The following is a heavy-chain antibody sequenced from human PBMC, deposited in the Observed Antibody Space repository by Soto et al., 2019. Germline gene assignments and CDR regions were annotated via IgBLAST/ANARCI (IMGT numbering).Heavy chain of an antibody. Sequence: EVQLLESGGGLVQPGGSLRLSCAASGFTFSSYAMSWVRQAPGMGLEWVSVISGSGYATYYADSVKGRFTVSRDNCNNTVYLQMNSLRAEATAVYYCAKEETVLVNYYYYYGMDVWGQGTTVTVSS. J-gene: IGHJ6*02. V-gene: IGHV3-23*01. CDR1: GFTFSSYA. CDR2: ISGSGYAT. CDR3: AKEETVLVNYYYYYGMDV. D-gene: IGHD4-17*01.